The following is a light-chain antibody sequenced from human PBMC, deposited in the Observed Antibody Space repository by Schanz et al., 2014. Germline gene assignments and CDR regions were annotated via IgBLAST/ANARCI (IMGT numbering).Light chain of an antibody. CDR2: AAS. V-gene: IGKV3-11*01. CDR1: QSVSSN. J-gene: IGKJ4*01. Sequence: ETVMTQSPGTLSVSPGERATLSCRASQSVSSNLAWYQQKRGQAPRLLIYAASTRATGIPDRFSGSGSGTDFTLTISSLEPEDFAVYYCQQRTSWPLTFGGGTKVEIK. CDR3: QQRTSWPLT.